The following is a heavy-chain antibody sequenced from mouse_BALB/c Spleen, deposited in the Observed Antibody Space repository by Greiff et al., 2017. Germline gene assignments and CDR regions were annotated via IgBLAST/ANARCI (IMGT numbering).Heavy chain of an antibody. CDR2: IDPYNGGT. CDR3: ARGEFTTVVEGFAY. CDR1: GYSFTSYN. V-gene: IGHV1S135*01. J-gene: IGHJ3*01. Sequence: VQLQQSGPELVKPGASVKVSCKASGYSFTSYNMYWVKQSHGKSLEWIGYIDPYNGGTSYTQKFKGKATLTVDKSSSTAYMHLNSLTSEDSAVYYCARGEFTTVVEGFAYWGQGTLVTVSA. D-gene: IGHD1-1*01.